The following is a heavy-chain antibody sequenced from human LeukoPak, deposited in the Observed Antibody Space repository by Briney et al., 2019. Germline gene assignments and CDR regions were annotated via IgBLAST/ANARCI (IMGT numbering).Heavy chain of an antibody. D-gene: IGHD1-26*01. CDR1: GYTFSGYG. Sequence: ASVKVSCKTSGYTFSGYGISWVRQAPGQGLEWMGWITGNNGNTNYAPSLQGRITMTTDTSTNTAYMELTSLKSDDTAVYYCARDQRNSGSYRFEYWGRGTLVTVSS. CDR2: ITGNNGNT. J-gene: IGHJ4*02. CDR3: ARDQRNSGSYRFEY. V-gene: IGHV1-18*01.